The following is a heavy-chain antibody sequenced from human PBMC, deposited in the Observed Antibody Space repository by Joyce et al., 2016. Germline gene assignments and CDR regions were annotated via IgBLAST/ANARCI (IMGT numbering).Heavy chain of an antibody. Sequence: EVQLVESGGALVQPGGSLRLSCAASGFTFSSYWMSWVRQAPGKGLEWVANIRQDGAEKYYLDSVKGRFTISRDNAKNSLYLHVNSLSAEDTAMYYCARDRGKGGHTGSSSEFDYWGQGTLVTVSS. CDR1: GFTFSSYW. V-gene: IGHV3-7*03. D-gene: IGHD6-6*01. CDR2: IRQDGAEK. J-gene: IGHJ4*02. CDR3: ARDRGKGGHTGSSSEFDY.